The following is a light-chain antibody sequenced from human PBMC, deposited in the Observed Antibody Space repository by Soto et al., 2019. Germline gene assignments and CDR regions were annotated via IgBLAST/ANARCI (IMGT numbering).Light chain of an antibody. CDR2: QPS. CDR3: QHYNGYSAA. J-gene: IGKJ1*01. Sequence: DIQITQSPSTLSGSVRDIGTITCPASQTISSWLSWYQQKPRKAPKLRIYQPSTLKIGVQSRFSGSGSGTDLTITIGRLQPDDFAPYYCQHYNGYSAAFGQGNKVDI. CDR1: QTISSW. V-gene: IGKV1-5*03.